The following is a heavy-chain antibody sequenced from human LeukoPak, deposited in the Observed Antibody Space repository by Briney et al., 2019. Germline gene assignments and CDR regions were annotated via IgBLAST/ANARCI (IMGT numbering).Heavy chain of an antibody. J-gene: IGHJ4*02. V-gene: IGHV3-11*04. Sequence: GGALRLSCAASGFTFSDYYMSWIRQAPGKGLEWVSCISSSGSTIYYADSVKGRFTISRDNAKNSLYLQMNSLRAEDTAVYYCARDRRYYYDSSGYYYFDYWGQGTLVTVSS. CDR1: GFTFSDYY. CDR3: ARDRRYYYDSSGYYYFDY. CDR2: ISSSGSTI. D-gene: IGHD3-22*01.